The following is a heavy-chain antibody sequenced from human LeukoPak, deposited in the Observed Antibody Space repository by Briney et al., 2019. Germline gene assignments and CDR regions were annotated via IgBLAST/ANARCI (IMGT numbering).Heavy chain of an antibody. D-gene: IGHD3-10*01. CDR1: GFTFSSYA. CDR3: AKDYYGSGRTPDYYMDV. V-gene: IGHV3-23*01. CDR2: ISGSGGST. Sequence: AGGSLRLSCAASGFTFSSYAVSWVRQAPGKGLEWVSAISGSGGSTYYADSVKGRFTISRDNSKKTLYLQMNSLRVEDTAVYYCAKDYYGSGRTPDYYMDVWGKGTTVTVSS. J-gene: IGHJ6*03.